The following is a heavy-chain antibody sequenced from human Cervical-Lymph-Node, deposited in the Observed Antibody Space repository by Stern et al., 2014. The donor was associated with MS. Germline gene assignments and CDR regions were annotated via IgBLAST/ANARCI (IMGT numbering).Heavy chain of an antibody. CDR3: ARRIAGSLDY. V-gene: IGHV5-51*01. Sequence: EDQLVESGAEVRKPGESVKISCKASGYNFSTYWIGWGRHMPGKGLEWMGIIYPGDSNIRYSPSFQGQVTISADKSISTAYLQWSSLKASDTAMYYCARRIAGSLDYWGQGTLVTVSS. J-gene: IGHJ4*02. D-gene: IGHD6-13*01. CDR2: IYPGDSNI. CDR1: GYNFSTYW.